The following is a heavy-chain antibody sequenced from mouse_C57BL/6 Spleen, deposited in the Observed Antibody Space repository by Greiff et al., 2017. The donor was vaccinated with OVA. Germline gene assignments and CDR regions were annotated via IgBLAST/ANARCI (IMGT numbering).Heavy chain of an antibody. CDR3: ARSRYGNKDYYAMDY. V-gene: IGHV1-18*01. D-gene: IGHD2-1*01. Sequence: EVQLVESGPELVKPGASVKIPCKASGYTFTDYNMDWVKQSHGKSLEWIGDINPNNGGTIYNQKFKGKATLTVDKSSSTAYMELRSLTSEDTAVYYCARSRYGNKDYYAMDYWGQGTSVTVSS. CDR1: GYTFTDYN. CDR2: INPNNGGT. J-gene: IGHJ4*01.